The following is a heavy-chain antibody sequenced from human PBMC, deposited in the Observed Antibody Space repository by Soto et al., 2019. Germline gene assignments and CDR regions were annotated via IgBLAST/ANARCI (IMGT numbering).Heavy chain of an antibody. CDR3: ARGTVYYCPNDKCGFVFDH. Sequence: VQPQESGSGPLKPSQTLSLARGVSGDSLKGGFYPWGWIRQTPGKGLELIGYIDTNGDTHYDLSLRNRLNMSIVTTESRFSLKLTSVTAADTAVYYCARGTVYYCPNDKCGFVFDHWGQGALVTVSS. J-gene: IGHJ4*02. CDR1: GDSLKGGFYP. D-gene: IGHD2-8*01. CDR2: IDTNGDT. V-gene: IGHV4-31*11.